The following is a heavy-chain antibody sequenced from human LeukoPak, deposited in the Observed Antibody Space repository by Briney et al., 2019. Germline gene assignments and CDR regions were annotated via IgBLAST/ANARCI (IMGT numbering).Heavy chain of an antibody. J-gene: IGHJ4*02. D-gene: IGHD3-22*01. V-gene: IGHV3-23*01. CDR1: GFTFSSYG. CDR3: ARWGSITMIVVVRLEFYFDY. Sequence: GGTLRLSCAASGFTFSSYGMSWVRQAPGKGLEWVSAISGSGGSTYYADSVKGRFTISRDNSKNTLYLQMNSLRAEDTAVYYCARWGSITMIVVVRLEFYFDYWGQGTLVTVSS. CDR2: ISGSGGST.